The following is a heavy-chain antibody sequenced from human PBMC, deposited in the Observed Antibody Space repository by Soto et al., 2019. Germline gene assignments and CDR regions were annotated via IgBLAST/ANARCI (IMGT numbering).Heavy chain of an antibody. CDR3: ARGYSLWSHYFYYYMDV. D-gene: IGHD5-18*01. V-gene: IGHV3-33*07. CDR2: SWYDGTNK. Sequence: GGSLRLSCAASGFTLNTYGMYWVRQAPGKGLEWVAVSWYDGTNKDYADSVKGRFTISRDNSRNTLYLQMNSLRAEDTAVYYCARGYSLWSHYFYYYMDVWDRRTTVTVSS. J-gene: IGHJ6*03. CDR1: GFTLNTYG.